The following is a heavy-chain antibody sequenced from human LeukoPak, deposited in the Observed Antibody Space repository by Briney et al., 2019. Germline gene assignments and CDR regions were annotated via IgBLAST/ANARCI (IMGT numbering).Heavy chain of an antibody. CDR1: GGSISSSSYY. Sequence: SETLSLTCTVSGGSISSSSYYWGWIRQPPGKGLEWIGSIYYSGSTYYNPSLKSRVTISVDTSKNQFSLKLSSVTAADTAVYYCARGGTWIADYWGQGTLVTVSS. D-gene: IGHD5-12*01. CDR3: ARGGTWIADY. CDR2: IYYSGST. J-gene: IGHJ4*02. V-gene: IGHV4-39*01.